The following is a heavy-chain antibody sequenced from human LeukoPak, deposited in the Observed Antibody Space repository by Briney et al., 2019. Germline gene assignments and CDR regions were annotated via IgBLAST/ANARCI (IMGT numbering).Heavy chain of an antibody. Sequence: PGGSLILSCAASGFTFSDYSMHWARQAPGNGLEWVSCISSTSIYIYYADSVRGRFTIYRDNAKNSLYLKMNSLRAEDTAVYYCARGQLWQTGRFDPWGQGTLVTVSS. J-gene: IGHJ5*02. CDR2: ISSTSIYI. CDR3: ARGQLWQTGRFDP. V-gene: IGHV3-21*01. CDR1: GFTFSDYS. D-gene: IGHD5-18*01.